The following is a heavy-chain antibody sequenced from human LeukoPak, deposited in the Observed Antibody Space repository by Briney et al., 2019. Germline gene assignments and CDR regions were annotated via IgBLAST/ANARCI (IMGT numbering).Heavy chain of an antibody. CDR3: APLRQWHLSVPSLFDY. Sequence: QSWGSLRLSCAASGFTFSSYAMSWVRQAPGKGLEWVSYISSSGSTIYYADSVKGRFTISRDNAKNSLYLQVNSLRAEDTAVYYCAPLRQWHLSVPSLFDYWGQGTLVTVSS. CDR2: ISSSGSTI. CDR1: GFTFSSYA. D-gene: IGHD6-19*01. J-gene: IGHJ4*02. V-gene: IGHV3-48*03.